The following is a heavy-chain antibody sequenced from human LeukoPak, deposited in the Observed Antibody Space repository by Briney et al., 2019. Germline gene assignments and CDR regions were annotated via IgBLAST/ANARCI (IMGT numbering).Heavy chain of an antibody. CDR2: ISGSGSNI. V-gene: IGHV3-23*01. Sequence: GGSLRLSCAASGFTFSSYAMSWVRQAPGKGLEWVSAISGSGSNIDSADSVKGRCTISRDNSKNTLYLQMNSLRAEDTAVYYCAKGSNRGYYYAPPFDCWGQGTLITVSS. CDR3: AKGSNRGYYYAPPFDC. D-gene: IGHD3-22*01. CDR1: GFTFSSYA. J-gene: IGHJ4*02.